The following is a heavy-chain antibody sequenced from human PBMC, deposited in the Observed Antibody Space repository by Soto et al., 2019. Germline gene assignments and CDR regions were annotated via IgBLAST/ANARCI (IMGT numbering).Heavy chain of an antibody. V-gene: IGHV5-51*01. CDR3: ARLPLSNYYYYGMDV. CDR2: IYPGDSDT. CDR1: GYSFTSYW. Sequence: PGESLKISCKGSGYSFTSYWIGWVRQMPGKGLEWMGIIYPGDSDTRYSPSFQGQVTTSADKSISTAYLQWSSLKASDTAMYYCARLPLSNYYYYGMDVWGQGTTVTVSS. J-gene: IGHJ6*02.